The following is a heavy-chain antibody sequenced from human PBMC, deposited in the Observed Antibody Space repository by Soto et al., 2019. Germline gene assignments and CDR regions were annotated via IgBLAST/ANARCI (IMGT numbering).Heavy chain of an antibody. CDR1: GFTFSSYW. Sequence: GGSLRLSCAASGFTFSSYWMHWVRQAPGKGLVWVSRINSDGSSTSYADSVKGRFTISRDNAKNTLYLQMNSLRAEDTAVYYCARDMTTYENYYYYGMDVWSQGTTVTVSS. J-gene: IGHJ6*02. V-gene: IGHV3-74*01. CDR2: INSDGSST. D-gene: IGHD4-17*01. CDR3: ARDMTTYENYYYYGMDV.